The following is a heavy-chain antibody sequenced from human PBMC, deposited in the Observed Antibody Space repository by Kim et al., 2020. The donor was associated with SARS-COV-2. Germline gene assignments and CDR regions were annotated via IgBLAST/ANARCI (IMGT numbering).Heavy chain of an antibody. D-gene: IGHD3-3*01. Sequence: GESLKISCKGSGYSFTSYWIGWVRQMPGKGLEWMGIIYPGDSDTRYSPSFQGQVTISADKSISTAYLQWSSLKASDTAMYYCVRGDFWSGPYYYGMDVWGQGTTVTVSS. J-gene: IGHJ6*02. CDR3: VRGDFWSGPYYYGMDV. CDR2: IYPGDSDT. CDR1: GYSFTSYW. V-gene: IGHV5-51*01.